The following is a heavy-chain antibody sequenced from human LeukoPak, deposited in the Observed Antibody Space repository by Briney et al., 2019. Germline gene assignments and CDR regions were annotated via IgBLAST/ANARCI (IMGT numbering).Heavy chain of an antibody. D-gene: IGHD1-26*01. Sequence: GGSVRLSCAATGFTFSTYWMSWVRQVPGKGLEWVANINQDGSAKYYVDSVKGRFTISRDNAKNSLYLQMNSLRAEDTGVYYCAREGVSGATANHYDYWGQGSLVTVSS. CDR2: INQDGSAK. CDR1: GFTFSTYW. V-gene: IGHV3-7*01. J-gene: IGHJ4*02. CDR3: AREGVSGATANHYDY.